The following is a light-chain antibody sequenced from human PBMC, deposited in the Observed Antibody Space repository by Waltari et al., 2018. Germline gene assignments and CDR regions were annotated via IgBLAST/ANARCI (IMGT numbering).Light chain of an antibody. Sequence: QIAVSQEPSLSVSPGGTVTLTCALTSGSVSSTSYASGYQQTPGQTPRTLVYKINTRSSGGPVHFSDSMLGNKAALTITGAQAEDESDDYCALYMGSGIWVFGGGTTLTVL. J-gene: IGLJ3*02. V-gene: IGLV8-61*01. CDR2: KIN. CDR3: ALYMGSGIWV. CDR1: SGSVSSTSY.